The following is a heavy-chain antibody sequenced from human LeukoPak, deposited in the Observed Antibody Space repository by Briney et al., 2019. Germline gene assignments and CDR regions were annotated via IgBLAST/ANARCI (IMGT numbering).Heavy chain of an antibody. J-gene: IGHJ4*02. V-gene: IGHV3-7*01. CDR2: IKQDGSEK. CDR1: GFSFSSDW. D-gene: IGHD3-22*01. Sequence: GGSLRLSCAASGFSFSSDWMSWVRQAPGKGLEWVANIKQDGSEKYYVDSVKGRFTISRDNAKNSLYLQMNSLRAEDTAVYYCAKDRGRYYDSSGHYWGYYFDSWGQGILVTVST. CDR3: AKDRGRYYDSSGHYWGYYFDS.